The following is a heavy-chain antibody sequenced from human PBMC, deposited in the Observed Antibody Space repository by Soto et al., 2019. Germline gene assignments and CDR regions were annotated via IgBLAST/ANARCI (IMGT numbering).Heavy chain of an antibody. CDR3: AKGVALFYYGMDV. Sequence: PGGSLRLSCAASGFTFIRYGMHWVRQAPGKGLEWVAVISYDGSNKYYADSVKGRFTISRDNSKNTLYLQMNSLRAEDTAVYYCAKGVALFYYGMDVWGQGTTVTVSS. CDR2: ISYDGSNK. V-gene: IGHV3-30*18. CDR1: GFTFIRYG. D-gene: IGHD2-15*01. J-gene: IGHJ6*02.